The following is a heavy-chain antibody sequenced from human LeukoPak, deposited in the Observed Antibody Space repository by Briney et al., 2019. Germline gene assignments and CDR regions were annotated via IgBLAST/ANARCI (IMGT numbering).Heavy chain of an antibody. D-gene: IGHD1-1*01. Sequence: PSETLSLTCTVSGGSISSYYWSWIRQTPGKGLEWIGYILYSGTTTNYNPSLKSRVTISVDTSKNQFSLKLSSVTAADTAVYYCARVGDWNDLVYWGQGTLVTVSS. CDR3: ARVGDWNDLVY. J-gene: IGHJ4*02. CDR2: ILYSGTTT. V-gene: IGHV4-59*01. CDR1: GGSISSYY.